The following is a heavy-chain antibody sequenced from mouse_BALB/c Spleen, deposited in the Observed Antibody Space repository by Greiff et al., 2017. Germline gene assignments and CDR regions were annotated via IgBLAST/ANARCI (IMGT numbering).Heavy chain of an antibody. Sequence: QVQLQQSGAELVRPGSSVKISCKASGYAFSSYWMNWVKQRPGQGLEWIGQIYPGDGDTNYNGKFKGKATLTADKSSSTAYMQLSSLTSEDSAVYFCARSRYDYDGAWFAYWGQGTLVTVSA. CDR2: IYPGDGDT. J-gene: IGHJ3*01. CDR3: ARSRYDYDGAWFAY. CDR1: GYAFSSYW. D-gene: IGHD2-4*01. V-gene: IGHV1-80*01.